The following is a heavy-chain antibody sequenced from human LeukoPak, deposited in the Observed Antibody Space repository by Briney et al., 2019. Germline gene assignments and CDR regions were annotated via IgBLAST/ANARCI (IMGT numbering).Heavy chain of an antibody. D-gene: IGHD1-26*01. V-gene: IGHV3-30-3*01. J-gene: IGHJ4*02. CDR3: AKVLSGSQDY. Sequence: GRSLRLSCAASGFTFSSYAMHWVRQAPGKGLEWVAVISYDGSNKYYADSVKGRFTISRDNSKNTVYLQMDSLRVEDTAVYYCAKVLSGSQDYWGQGTLVTVFS. CDR1: GFTFSSYA. CDR2: ISYDGSNK.